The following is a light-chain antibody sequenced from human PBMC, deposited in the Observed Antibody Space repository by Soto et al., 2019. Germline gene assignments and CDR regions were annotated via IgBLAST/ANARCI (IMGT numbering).Light chain of an antibody. CDR3: QQAKSFPIT. V-gene: IGKV1-12*01. CDR2: SAS. J-gene: IGKJ5*01. Sequence: DIQVTQSPPSMAASVGDRVTIPCRASQDIGNWMTWYQQKPGKAPKLLIYSASTLVRGVPSRFSGSGSGTEFTLTISGLQPEDSLTYYCQQAKSFPITFGQGTRLEIK. CDR1: QDIGNW.